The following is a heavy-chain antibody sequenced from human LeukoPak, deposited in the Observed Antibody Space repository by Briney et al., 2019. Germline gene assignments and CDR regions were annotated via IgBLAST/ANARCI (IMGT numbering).Heavy chain of an antibody. CDR1: GGSISSSSYY. Sequence: SETLSLTCTVSGGSISSSSYYWGWIRQPPGKGLEWIGSIYYSGSTYYNPSLKSRVTISVDTSKNQFSLKLSSVTAADTAVYYCAREAAAVGAFDIWGQGTMVTVSS. J-gene: IGHJ3*02. CDR2: IYYSGST. V-gene: IGHV4-39*07. CDR3: AREAAAVGAFDI. D-gene: IGHD6-13*01.